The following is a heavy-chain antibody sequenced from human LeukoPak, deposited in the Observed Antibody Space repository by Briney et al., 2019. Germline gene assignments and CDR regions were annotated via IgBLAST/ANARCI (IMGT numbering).Heavy chain of an antibody. CDR3: ARVRALSYYDSSGDLFYFDY. J-gene: IGHJ4*02. D-gene: IGHD3-22*01. Sequence: PSETLSLTCTVSGGSISSYYWSWLGPPPGKGLAWMGYIYYSGSTDYNPSLQSRLTISVDTSKNQFSLKLSSVTAADTAVYYCARVRALSYYDSSGDLFYFDYWGQGTLVTVSS. V-gene: IGHV4-59*01. CDR2: IYYSGST. CDR1: GGSISSYY.